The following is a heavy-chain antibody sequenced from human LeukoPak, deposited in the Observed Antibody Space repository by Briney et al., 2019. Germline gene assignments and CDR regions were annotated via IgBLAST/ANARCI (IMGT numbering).Heavy chain of an antibody. Sequence: GGSLRLSCAASGFTFSSYWMSWVRQAPGKGLEWVANIKEDGSEKYYVDSVKGRFTISRDNAKSSLFLQMNSLRAEDTAVYYCARVADSRGYYFPQDYWGQGTLVTVSS. D-gene: IGHD3-22*01. J-gene: IGHJ4*02. CDR2: IKEDGSEK. CDR3: ARVADSRGYYFPQDY. CDR1: GFTFSSYW. V-gene: IGHV3-7*01.